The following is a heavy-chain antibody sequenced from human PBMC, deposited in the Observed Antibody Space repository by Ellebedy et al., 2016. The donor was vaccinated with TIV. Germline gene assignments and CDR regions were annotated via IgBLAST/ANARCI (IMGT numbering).Heavy chain of an antibody. CDR2: LGGSSENT. D-gene: IGHD6-19*01. J-gene: IGHJ4*02. CDR3: AKTASKGRGWRTPIDY. V-gene: IGHV3-23*01. CDR1: GFTFSNYA. Sequence: GESLKISCAASGFTFSNYAMSWVRQAPGKGLEWVSALGGSSENTYYADSVQGRFTISSDNSENTLYLQMNRLLAEDPAMYYCAKTASKGRGWRTPIDYWGQGTLVTVSS.